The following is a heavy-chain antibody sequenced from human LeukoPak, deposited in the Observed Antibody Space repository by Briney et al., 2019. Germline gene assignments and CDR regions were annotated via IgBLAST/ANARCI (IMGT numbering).Heavy chain of an antibody. Sequence: PGGSLRLSCAASGFTFSSYAMSWVRQAPGKGLEWVSAISGSGGSTYYADSVKGRFTISRDNSKNTLYLQMNSLRAEDTAVYYCAKDRYITMIVVVDAFDIWGQGTMVTVSS. CDR3: AKDRYITMIVVVDAFDI. V-gene: IGHV3-23*01. D-gene: IGHD3-22*01. CDR2: ISGSGGST. J-gene: IGHJ3*02. CDR1: GFTFSSYA.